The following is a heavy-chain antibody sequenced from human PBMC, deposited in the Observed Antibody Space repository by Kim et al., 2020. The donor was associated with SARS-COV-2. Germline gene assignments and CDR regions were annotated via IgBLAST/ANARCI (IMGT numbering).Heavy chain of an antibody. CDR2: IRGNGETK. J-gene: IGHJ4*02. D-gene: IGHD6-19*01. Sequence: GGSLRLSCAASGFTFDHVSMHWVRQAPGTGREWVSLIRGNGETKYYADSVKGRFTISIDNSKNSLYLQMNSLRTEDTALYYCVRASGWLPRYWGPRTLVTVSS. CDR3: VRASGWLPRY. V-gene: IGHV3-43*02. CDR1: GFTFDHVS.